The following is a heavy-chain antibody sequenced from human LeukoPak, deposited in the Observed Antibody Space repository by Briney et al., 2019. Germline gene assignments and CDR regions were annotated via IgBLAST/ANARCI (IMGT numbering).Heavy chain of an antibody. CDR3: ARTIAAAVNWFDP. CDR2: INPNSGGT. J-gene: IGHJ5*02. CDR1: GYTFTGYY. D-gene: IGHD6-13*01. Sequence: ASVKVSCKASGYTFTGYYMHWVRQAPGQGFEWMGWINPNSGGTNYAQKFQGRVTMTRDTSISTAYMELSRLRSDDTAVYYCARTIAAAVNWFDPWGQGTLVTVSS. V-gene: IGHV1-2*02.